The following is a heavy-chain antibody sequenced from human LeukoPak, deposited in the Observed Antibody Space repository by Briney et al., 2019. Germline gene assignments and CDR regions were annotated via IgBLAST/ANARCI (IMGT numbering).Heavy chain of an antibody. CDR2: IKENGSEK. CDR3: ARDGSSFDY. V-gene: IGHV3-7*01. D-gene: IGHD2-15*01. Sequence: PGGSLRLSCAASGFTFSSYWMSWVRQAPGKGLEWVANIKENGSEKYDVGSVKGRFTISRDNAKNSLYLQMNSLRAEDTAVYYCARDGSSFDYWGQGALVTVSS. CDR1: GFTFSSYW. J-gene: IGHJ4*02.